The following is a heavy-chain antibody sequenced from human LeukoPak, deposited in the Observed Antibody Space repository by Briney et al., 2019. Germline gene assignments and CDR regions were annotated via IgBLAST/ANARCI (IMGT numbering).Heavy chain of an antibody. CDR3: AKNSLRLGIVVVITTFYDY. Sequence: GGSLRLSCAASGFTFNDYSMNWVRQAPGKGLEWVSSISGSGSSTYYADSVKGRFTISRDNSKNTLYLQMNSLRAEDTAVYYCAKNSLRLGIVVVITTFYDYWGQGTLVTVSS. J-gene: IGHJ4*01. D-gene: IGHD3-22*01. CDR1: GFTFNDYS. CDR2: ISGSGSST. V-gene: IGHV3-23*01.